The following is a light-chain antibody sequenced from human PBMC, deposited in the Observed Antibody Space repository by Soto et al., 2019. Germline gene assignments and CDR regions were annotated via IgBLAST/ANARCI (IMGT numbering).Light chain of an antibody. J-gene: IGKJ1*01. V-gene: IGKV3-20*01. CDR1: QSVSNNY. CDR2: CAS. Sequence: EIVLTQSPGTLSLSPGERATLSCRASQSVSNNYLAWYQQKPGQAPRLLIYCASNRATGIPDRSSGSGSGRDFTLTISRLEPEEFAGYYCQQYGSSGTFGQGTKVEIK. CDR3: QQYGSSGT.